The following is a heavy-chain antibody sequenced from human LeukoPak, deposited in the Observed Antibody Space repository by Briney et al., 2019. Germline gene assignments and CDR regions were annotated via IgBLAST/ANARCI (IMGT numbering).Heavy chain of an antibody. Sequence: PSETLSPTCSVSGGSISSRSYYCGWVRQSPGKGLEWIGSVYYNGPTYYNPSLMSRITISRDTSRNQFSLKLTSVTAADTAVYYCTRVGERETGGRLFDYWGQGTSVTVSS. CDR1: GGSISSRSYY. D-gene: IGHD3-10*01. J-gene: IGHJ4*02. V-gene: IGHV4-39*07. CDR2: VYYNGPT. CDR3: TRVGERETGGRLFDY.